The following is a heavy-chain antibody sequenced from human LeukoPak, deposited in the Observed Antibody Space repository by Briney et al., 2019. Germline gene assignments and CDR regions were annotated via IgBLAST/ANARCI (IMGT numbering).Heavy chain of an antibody. V-gene: IGHV1-46*01. CDR2: INPSGGST. CDR3: ARTEHIVVVTAIQNWFDP. D-gene: IGHD2-21*02. J-gene: IGHJ5*02. CDR1: GYTFTSYY. Sequence: ASVKVSCKASGYTFTSYYMHWVRQAPGQGLEWMGIINPSGGSTSYAQKFQGRVTITADESTSTAYMELSSLRSEDTAVYYCARTEHIVVVTAIQNWFDPWGQGTLVTVSS.